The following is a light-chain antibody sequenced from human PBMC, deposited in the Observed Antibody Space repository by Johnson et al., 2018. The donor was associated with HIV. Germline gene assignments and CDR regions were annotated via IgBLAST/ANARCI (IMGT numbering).Light chain of an antibody. CDR1: SSNIGNNY. CDR2: DNN. CDR3: GTLDSCLQV. V-gene: IGLV1-51*01. Sequence: QSVLTQPPSVSAAPGQKVTISCSGSSSNIGNNYVSWYQQLPGTAPKLLIYDNNKRPSGILDRFSGSNSGPSATLGITGLQTGNEADYYCGTLDSCLQVFGTGTKVTVL. J-gene: IGLJ1*01.